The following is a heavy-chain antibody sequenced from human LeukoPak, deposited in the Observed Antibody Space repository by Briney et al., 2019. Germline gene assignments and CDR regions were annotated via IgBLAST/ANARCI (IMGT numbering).Heavy chain of an antibody. CDR3: AKGYRDTAMVTFFDY. CDR2: ISGSGGST. Sequence: PGGSLRLSCAASGFTFSSYAMSWVRQAPGKGLEWVSAISGSGGSTYCADSVKGRFTISRDNSENTLYLQMNSLRAEDTAVYYCAKGYRDTAMVTFFDYWGQGTLVTVSS. D-gene: IGHD5-18*01. J-gene: IGHJ4*02. CDR1: GFTFSSYA. V-gene: IGHV3-23*01.